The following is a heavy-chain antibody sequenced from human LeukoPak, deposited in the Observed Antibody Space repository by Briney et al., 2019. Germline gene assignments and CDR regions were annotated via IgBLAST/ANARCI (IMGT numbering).Heavy chain of an antibody. D-gene: IGHD2-2*01. V-gene: IGHV1-2*02. CDR2: INPNGGGT. CDR1: VYTFTGYY. Sequence: ASVKVSCTASVYTFTGYYMHWVRQAPGQGLEWLGWINPNGGGTNYAQKFQGRVTMTRDTSISTAYMELSRLRSDDTAVYYCARGGFSSTSCKENWFDPWGQGTLVTVSS. J-gene: IGHJ5*02. CDR3: ARGGFSSTSCKENWFDP.